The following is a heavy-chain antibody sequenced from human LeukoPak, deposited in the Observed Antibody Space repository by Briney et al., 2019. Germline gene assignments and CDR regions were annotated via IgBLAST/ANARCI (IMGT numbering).Heavy chain of an antibody. Sequence: GGSLRLSCTVSGFTVSGNSMSWVRQAPGKGLEWVSFIYSGGNTHYSDSVKGRFTISRDNSKNTLYLQMNSLRAEDTAVYYCAKNRVVAIFRWFDPWGQGTLVTVSS. V-gene: IGHV3-53*01. CDR3: AKNRVVAIFRWFDP. CDR2: IYSGGNT. CDR1: GFTVSGNS. D-gene: IGHD2-15*01. J-gene: IGHJ5*02.